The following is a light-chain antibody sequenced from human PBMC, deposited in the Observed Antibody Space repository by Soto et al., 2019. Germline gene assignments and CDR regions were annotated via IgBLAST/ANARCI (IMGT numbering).Light chain of an antibody. CDR1: QSVITY. V-gene: IGKV3-11*01. CDR3: QQRYIWPPIT. J-gene: IGKJ5*01. CDR2: DAS. Sequence: EIVLTQSPATLSLSPGERATLSCRASQSVITYLAWYQQKPGQAPRLLIYDASNRATGIPARFSGSGSGTDFTLTISSLEPEDFAVYYCQQRYIWPPITFGQGTRLEIK.